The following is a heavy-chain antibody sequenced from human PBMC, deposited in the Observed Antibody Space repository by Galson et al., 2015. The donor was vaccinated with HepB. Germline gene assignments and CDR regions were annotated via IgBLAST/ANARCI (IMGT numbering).Heavy chain of an antibody. Sequence: LRLSCAASGFTFSNYGMHWVRQAPGKGLEWVAIIWYDGSQKYYADPVKGRLTISRDNYKNTLYLQMNTLRAEDTAVYYCARADIGTSGTFPKFDPWGQGTLVTVSS. CDR1: GFTFSNYG. J-gene: IGHJ5*02. CDR2: IWYDGSQK. V-gene: IGHV3-33*01. CDR3: ARADIGTSGTFPKFDP. D-gene: IGHD6-13*01.